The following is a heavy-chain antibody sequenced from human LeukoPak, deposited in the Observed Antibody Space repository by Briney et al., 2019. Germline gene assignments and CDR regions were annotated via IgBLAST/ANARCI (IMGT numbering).Heavy chain of an antibody. V-gene: IGHV4-59*01. CDR3: ASQYSSSWSYGMDV. CDR1: GGSISSYY. CDR2: IYYSGSI. J-gene: IGHJ6*02. Sequence: SETLSLTCTVSGGSISSYYWNWIRQPPGKGLEWIGYIYYSGSINYNPSLKSRVTISVDTSKNQFSLKLSSVTAADTAVYYCASQYSSSWSYGMDVWGQGTTVTVSS. D-gene: IGHD6-13*01.